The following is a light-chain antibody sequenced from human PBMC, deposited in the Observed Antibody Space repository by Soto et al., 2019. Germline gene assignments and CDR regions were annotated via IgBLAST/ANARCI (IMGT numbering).Light chain of an antibody. Sequence: DIQMTQSPLSLSASVGESVTITCRASQNISHFLNWYQQKPGKPPRLLIFGTSNLQSGVPSRFRGSRSETDFSLTIIGLKPEDFSTYICQQSYRSPLNFGLGTRVA. CDR2: GTS. V-gene: IGKV1-39*01. CDR1: QNISHF. J-gene: IGKJ3*01. CDR3: QQSYRSPLN.